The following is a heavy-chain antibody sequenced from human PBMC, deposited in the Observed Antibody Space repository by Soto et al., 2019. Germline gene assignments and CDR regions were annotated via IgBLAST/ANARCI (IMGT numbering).Heavy chain of an antibody. J-gene: IGHJ6*02. CDR2: IMPIFRAP. CDR1: GGAFSDYA. D-gene: IGHD2-15*01. CDR3: ASWLKGPDIGNYYYGMDV. Sequence: QVQLVQSGAEVKKPGSSVKVSCKASGGAFSDYAFSWVRQAPGQGLEWLGGIMPIFRAPDYAQKFQGRVTVTADEFTRKAYMEMNSRRAEDTAVYYCASWLKGPDIGNYYYGMDVWGQGTTVTVS. V-gene: IGHV1-69*12.